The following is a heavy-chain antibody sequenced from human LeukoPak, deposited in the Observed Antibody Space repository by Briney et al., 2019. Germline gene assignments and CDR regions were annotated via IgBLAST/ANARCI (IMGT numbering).Heavy chain of an antibody. V-gene: IGHV4-30-2*05. Sequence: GSTYYNPSLKSRVTISVDTSKNQFSLKLSSVTAADTAVYYCARDYYDSSGYYHQDYYYGMDVWGQGTTVTVSS. CDR3: ARDYYDSSGYYHQDYYYGMDV. CDR2: GST. J-gene: IGHJ6*02. D-gene: IGHD3-22*01.